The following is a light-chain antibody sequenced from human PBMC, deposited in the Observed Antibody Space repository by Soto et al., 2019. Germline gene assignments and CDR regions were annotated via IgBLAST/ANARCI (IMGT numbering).Light chain of an antibody. CDR1: QSISSW. Sequence: DIQMTQSPSTLSASVGDRVTITCRASQSISSWLAWYQQKPGKAPKLFIYKVSSLENGVPSRFSSGGSGTEFTITISSLQPDDVATYYRQQYSSLWTFGQGTRVEIK. V-gene: IGKV1-5*03. CDR2: KVS. J-gene: IGKJ1*01. CDR3: QQYSSLWT.